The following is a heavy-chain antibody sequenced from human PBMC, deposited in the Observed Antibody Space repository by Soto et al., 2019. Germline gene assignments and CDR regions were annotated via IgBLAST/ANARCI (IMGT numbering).Heavy chain of an antibody. V-gene: IGHV3-33*01. Sequence: QVQLEESGGGVVQPGRSLRLSCEASGFTFNTYSMHWVRQPPGKGLEWLAAIWYDGTQKYYADSVKGRFIISRDNSKNTLYLEMNSLRDEDTALYYYGRDGGTTVTGLWHFDSWGQGTLVTVSS. J-gene: IGHJ4*02. D-gene: IGHD4-17*01. CDR3: GRDGGTTVTGLWHFDS. CDR1: GFTFNTYS. CDR2: IWYDGTQK.